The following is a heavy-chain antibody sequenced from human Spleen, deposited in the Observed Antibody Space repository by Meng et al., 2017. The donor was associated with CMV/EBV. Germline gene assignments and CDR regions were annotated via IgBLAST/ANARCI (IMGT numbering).Heavy chain of an antibody. Sequence: LRLSCAASGFTFSSYAMHWVRQAPGKGLEWVAVISYDGSNKYYADSVKGRFTISRDNSKNTLYLQMNSLRAEDTAVYYCARDGQLDYWGQGTLVTVSS. CDR1: GFTFSSYA. CDR2: ISYDGSNK. D-gene: IGHD1-1*01. CDR3: ARDGQLDY. V-gene: IGHV3-30*04. J-gene: IGHJ4*02.